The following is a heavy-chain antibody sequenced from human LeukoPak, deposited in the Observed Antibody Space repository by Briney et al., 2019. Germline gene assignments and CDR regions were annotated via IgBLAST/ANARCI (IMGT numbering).Heavy chain of an antibody. D-gene: IGHD2-21*01. V-gene: IGHV3-23*01. CDR2: ISGSGGST. J-gene: IGHJ6*03. CDR1: GFTFSSYG. CDR3: ARDDWPTYYYYYMDV. Sequence: GGSLRLSCAASGFTFSSYGMSWVRQAPGKGLEWVSAISGSGGSTYYADSVKGRFTISRDNAKNSLYLQMNSLRAEDTALYYCARDDWPTYYYYYMDVWGKGTTVTVSS.